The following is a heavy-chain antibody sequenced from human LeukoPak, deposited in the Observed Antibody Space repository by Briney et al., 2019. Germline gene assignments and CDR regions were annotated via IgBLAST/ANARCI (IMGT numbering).Heavy chain of an antibody. CDR1: GVTFIDDA. V-gene: IGHV3-23*01. CDR3: AKDPGRIVLMMSATPPYYFDS. D-gene: IGHD2-8*01. Sequence: PGGSLRLSCAASGVTFIDDAMSWVRQAPGKGLEWVSGISDSGGSTYYADSVKGRCTISRDNSKNTMYLQMDSLRAEDTAVYYCAKDPGRIVLMMSATPPYYFDSWGQGTLVTVSS. J-gene: IGHJ4*02. CDR2: ISDSGGST.